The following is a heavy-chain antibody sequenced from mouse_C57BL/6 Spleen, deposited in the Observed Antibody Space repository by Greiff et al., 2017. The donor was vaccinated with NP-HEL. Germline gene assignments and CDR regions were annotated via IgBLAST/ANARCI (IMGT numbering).Heavy chain of an antibody. J-gene: IGHJ4*01. Sequence: EVQLQESGAELVKPGASVKISCKASGYTFTDYSMNWVKQSTGKSLEWIGVIHPNYGTTSYNQKFKGKATLTVDKSSSTAYMHLNSLTSEDSAVYYCARERHYYDYAMDYWGQGTSVTVSS. CDR2: IHPNYGTT. CDR3: ARERHYYDYAMDY. CDR1: GYTFTDYS. V-gene: IGHV1-39*01. D-gene: IGHD1-2*01.